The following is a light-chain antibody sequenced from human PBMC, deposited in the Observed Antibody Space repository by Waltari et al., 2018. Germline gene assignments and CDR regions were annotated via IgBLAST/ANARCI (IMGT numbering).Light chain of an antibody. CDR3: SSQTLDGLVL. CDR1: GSAAGASES. J-gene: IGLJ2*01. CDR2: DVT. Sequence: QSALTQPASVSGSPGQSITISCSGLGSAAGASESVSWHQHHPDKAPQVIIYDVTHRPSGVSDRFSASKSANTASLTISGLQPEDEADYYCSSQTLDGLVLFGGGTRLTVL. V-gene: IGLV2-14*03.